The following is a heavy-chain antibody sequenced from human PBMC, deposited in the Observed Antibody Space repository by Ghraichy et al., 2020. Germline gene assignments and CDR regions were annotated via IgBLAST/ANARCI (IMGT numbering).Heavy chain of an antibody. CDR2: IYSGGST. CDR1: GFTVSSNY. Sequence: GESLNISCAASGFTVSSNYMSWVRQAPGKGLEWVSVIYSGGSTYYADSVKGRFTISRDNSKNTLYLQMNSLRAEDTAVYYCARVGIQLWLYYFDYWGQGTLVTVSS. J-gene: IGHJ4*02. D-gene: IGHD5-18*01. CDR3: ARVGIQLWLYYFDY. V-gene: IGHV3-53*01.